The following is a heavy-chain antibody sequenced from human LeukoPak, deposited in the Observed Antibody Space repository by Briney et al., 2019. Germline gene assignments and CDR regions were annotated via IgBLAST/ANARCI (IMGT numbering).Heavy chain of an antibody. CDR1: GDSVSSNSAA. Sequence: SQTLSLTCAISGDSVSSNSAAWNWIRQSPSRGLEWLGRTYYRSRWSNAYAESVRSRITISPDTSKNQFSLQLNSVTPEDTAVYYCARDTFSSDAFDIWGQGTMVTVSS. V-gene: IGHV6-1*01. D-gene: IGHD6-6*01. J-gene: IGHJ3*02. CDR3: ARDTFSSDAFDI. CDR2: TYYRSRWSN.